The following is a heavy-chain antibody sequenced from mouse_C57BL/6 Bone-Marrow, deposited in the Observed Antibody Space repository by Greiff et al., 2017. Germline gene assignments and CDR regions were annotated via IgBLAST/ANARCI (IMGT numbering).Heavy chain of an antibody. CDR1: GYTFTDYY. J-gene: IGHJ1*03. Sequence: VQLQQSGAELGRPGASVKLSCKASGYTFTDYYINWVKQRPGQGLEWIARIYPGSGNTYYNGKFKGKATLTAEKSSSTAYMQLSSLTSEDSAVYFCARRGIGGYFDVWGTGTTVTVSS. CDR2: IYPGSGNT. CDR3: ARRGIGGYFDV. V-gene: IGHV1-76*01.